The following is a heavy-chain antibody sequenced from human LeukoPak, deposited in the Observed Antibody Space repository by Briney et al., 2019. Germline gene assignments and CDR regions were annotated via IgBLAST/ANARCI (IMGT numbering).Heavy chain of an antibody. CDR1: GFTFSSYS. D-gene: IGHD3-10*01. J-gene: IGHJ4*02. CDR2: ISSSSSTI. V-gene: IGHV3-48*04. Sequence: GGSLRLSCAASGFTFSSYSMNWVSQAPGKGLEWVSYISSSSSTIYYADSVKGRFTISRDNAKNSLYLQMNSLRAEDTAVYYCARDSDYYGSGSRFDYWGQGTLVTVSS. CDR3: ARDSDYYGSGSRFDY.